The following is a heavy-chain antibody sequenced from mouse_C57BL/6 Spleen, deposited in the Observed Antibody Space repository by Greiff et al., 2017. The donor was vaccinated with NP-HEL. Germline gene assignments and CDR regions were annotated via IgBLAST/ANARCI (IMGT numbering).Heavy chain of an antibody. J-gene: IGHJ1*03. CDR2: ISYDGSN. Sequence: EVKLQESGPGLVKPSQSLSLTCSVTGYSITSGYYWNWIRQFPGNKLEWMGYISYDGSNNYNPSLKNRISITRDTSKNQFFLKLNSVTTEDTATYYCAREGVYYYGSSYGVWGTGTTVTVSS. V-gene: IGHV3-6*01. CDR1: GYSITSGYY. CDR3: AREGVYYYGSSYGV. D-gene: IGHD1-1*01.